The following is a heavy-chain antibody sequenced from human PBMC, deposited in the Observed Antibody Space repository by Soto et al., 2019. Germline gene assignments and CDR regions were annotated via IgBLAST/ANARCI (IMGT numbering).Heavy chain of an antibody. Sequence: QVQLVQSGVEVREPGASVKVSCKAVRYIFTNYGVSWVRQAPGQGLEWMGRITTYNGNTKYAQKFQGTATMPTDASTNTASLELASQTSDDSAIYYCARDLTGYGMAIWGQGATVTVSS. D-gene: IGHD3-9*01. J-gene: IGHJ6*02. CDR2: ITTYNGNT. V-gene: IGHV1-18*01. CDR3: ARDLTGYGMAI. CDR1: RYIFTNYG.